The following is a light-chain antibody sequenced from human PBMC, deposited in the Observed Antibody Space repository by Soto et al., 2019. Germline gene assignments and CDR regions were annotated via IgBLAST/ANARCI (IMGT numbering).Light chain of an antibody. Sequence: QAASVSGSPGQSITISCTGTSSDVGGYNYVSWYQQHPGKAPKLMIFEVSSRPSGVSYRFSGSKSGNTASLTISGLQAEDEADYYCSSYTSSSTLYVFGSGTQLTVL. CDR1: SSDVGGYNY. J-gene: IGLJ1*01. V-gene: IGLV2-14*01. CDR2: EVS. CDR3: SSYTSSSTLYV.